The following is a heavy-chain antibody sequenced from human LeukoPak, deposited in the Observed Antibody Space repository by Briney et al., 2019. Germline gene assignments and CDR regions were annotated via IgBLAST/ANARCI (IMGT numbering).Heavy chain of an antibody. CDR2: ISGSGGST. J-gene: IGHJ4*02. D-gene: IGHD3-22*01. CDR1: GFTFSSYA. V-gene: IGHV3-23*01. Sequence: PGRSLRLSCAASGFTFSSYAMSWVRQAPGKGLEWVSAISGSGGSTYYADPVKGRFTISRDNSKNTLYLQMNSLRAEDTAVYYCAKNAWYYYDSSGFDYWGQGTLVTVSS. CDR3: AKNAWYYYDSSGFDY.